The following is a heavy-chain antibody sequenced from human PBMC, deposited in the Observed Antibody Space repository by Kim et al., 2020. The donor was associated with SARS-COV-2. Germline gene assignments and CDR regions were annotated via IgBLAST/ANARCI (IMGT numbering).Heavy chain of an antibody. Sequence: GGSLRLSCAASGFTFSNYAMAWVRQVPGKGLEWVATITGSGVATHYADSVKDRFTISRDNSKNTLSLYMNSLTVEDAATYHCAKGGVYGGDGMDVWGQGTTVIVSS. CDR3: AKGGVYGGDGMDV. J-gene: IGHJ6*02. V-gene: IGHV3-23*01. CDR2: ITGSGVAT. D-gene: IGHD4-17*01. CDR1: GFTFSNYA.